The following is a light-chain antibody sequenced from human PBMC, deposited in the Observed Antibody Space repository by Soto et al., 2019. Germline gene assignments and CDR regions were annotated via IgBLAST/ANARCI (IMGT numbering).Light chain of an antibody. CDR1: QSVSISS. Sequence: EIVLTQSPGTLSLSPGERATLSCRTSQSVSISSLAWYQQTPGQAPRLLIYAASSRATGIPNRFSGSGSGTDFTVTISRLETEDFAAYYWQQYGNSPFTFGPGTKVDI. CDR3: QQYGNSPFT. J-gene: IGKJ3*01. CDR2: AAS. V-gene: IGKV3-20*01.